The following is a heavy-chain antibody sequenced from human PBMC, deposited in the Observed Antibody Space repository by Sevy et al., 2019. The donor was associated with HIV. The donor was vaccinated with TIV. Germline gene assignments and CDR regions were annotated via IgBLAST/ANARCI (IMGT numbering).Heavy chain of an antibody. CDR3: ARDQRDHSPLTGPKRYFPYYYAMDV. D-gene: IGHD3-9*01. J-gene: IGHJ6*02. Sequence: ASVKVSCKAPEGTFSNYAISWVRQAPGQGLEWMGGIIPLFGATNYAQKFQGRVTITAEESTSTAYMELSSLRSEDTSVYDSARDQRDHSPLTGPKRYFPYYYAMDVWGQGTTVTVSS. CDR2: IIPLFGAT. CDR1: EGTFSNYA. V-gene: IGHV1-69*13.